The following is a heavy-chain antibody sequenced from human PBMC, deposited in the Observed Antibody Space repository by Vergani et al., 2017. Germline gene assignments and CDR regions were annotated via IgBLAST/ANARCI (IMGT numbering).Heavy chain of an antibody. CDR1: GGSISSGSYY. D-gene: IGHD6-13*01. J-gene: IGHJ6*02. CDR3: ARDPLYSTTWPFLLLDMDV. V-gene: IGHV4-61*02. CDR2: FYTGGGT. Sequence: QVQLQESGPGLVRPSQTLSLTCTVSGGSISSGSYYWRWFRQPAGKGLEWIGRFYTGGGTSYNPSLKSRVTISADTSKNQFSLQLSSVTAADTAVYYCARDPLYSTTWPFLLLDMDVWGQGTTVTVSS.